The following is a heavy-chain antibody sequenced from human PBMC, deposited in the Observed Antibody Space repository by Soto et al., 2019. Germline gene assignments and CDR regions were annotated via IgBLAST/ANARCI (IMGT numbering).Heavy chain of an antibody. D-gene: IGHD3-16*01. Sequence: EVQLVESGGGLVQPGGSLRLSCAASGFTFSSYWMSWVRQAPGKGLEWVANIKQDGSEKYYVDSVKGRFTISRDNAKNSLYLKMNSRRAGAPAVYYCGRDGGAGPLDSGGQGPLVTVSS. CDR1: GFTFSSYW. CDR3: GRDGGAGPLDS. V-gene: IGHV3-7*03. J-gene: IGHJ4*02. CDR2: IKQDGSEK.